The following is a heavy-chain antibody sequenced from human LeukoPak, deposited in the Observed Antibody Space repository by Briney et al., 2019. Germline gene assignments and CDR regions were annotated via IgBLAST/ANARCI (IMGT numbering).Heavy chain of an antibody. CDR3: ARGFGLFVFDF. CDR2: VGSRGRTI. V-gene: IGHV3-11*04. Sequence: GGSLRLSCAASGFTFSSNYMSWVRQAPGKGPEWVSYVGSRGRTIYYADSVRGRFTISRDNANNSLYLQMNSLRAEDTALYYCARGFGLFVFDFWGQGTMVTVSS. J-gene: IGHJ3*01. D-gene: IGHD3-10*01. CDR1: GFTFSSNY.